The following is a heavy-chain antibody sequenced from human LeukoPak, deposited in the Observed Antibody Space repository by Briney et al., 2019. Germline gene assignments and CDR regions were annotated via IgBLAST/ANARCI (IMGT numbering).Heavy chain of an antibody. CDR1: GGSISDYY. CDR2: IYTSGST. V-gene: IGHV4-4*07. D-gene: IGHD3-9*01. Sequence: SETLSLTCTVSGGSISDYYWSWIRQPAGKGLEWIGRIYTSGSTDYNPSLKSRVAMSVDTSKNQVSLKLSSVTAADTAVYYCARESPRLRYFDWLPSDAFDIWGQGTMVTVSS. CDR3: ARESPRLRYFDWLPSDAFDI. J-gene: IGHJ3*02.